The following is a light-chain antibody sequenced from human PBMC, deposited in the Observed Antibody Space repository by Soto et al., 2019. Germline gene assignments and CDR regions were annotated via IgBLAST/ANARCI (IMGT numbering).Light chain of an antibody. J-gene: IGKJ1*01. V-gene: IGKV1-39*01. CDR2: AAA. CDR1: QSISSY. CDR3: QQSYSTPWT. Sequence: DIQMTQSPSSLSASVGDSVTITCRARQSISSYLNWYQQKPGKAPKLLIYAAASLQSGVPSRFSGSGSGTDVTLTISSLQPEDFATYYCQQSYSTPWTFGQGTEVEIK.